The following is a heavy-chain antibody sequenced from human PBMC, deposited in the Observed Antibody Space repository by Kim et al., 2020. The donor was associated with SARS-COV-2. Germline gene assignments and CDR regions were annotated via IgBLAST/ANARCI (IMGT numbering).Heavy chain of an antibody. V-gene: IGHV3-30-3*01. CDR3: ARDRDGYKGGMDV. J-gene: IGHJ6*02. CDR1: GFTFSSYA. D-gene: IGHD5-12*01. Sequence: GGSLRLSCAASGFTFSSYAMHWVRQAPGKGLEWVAVISYDGSNTYYADSVKGRFTISRDNSKNTLYLQMNSLRAEDTAVYYCARDRDGYKGGMDVWGQGTMVTVSS. CDR2: ISYDGSNT.